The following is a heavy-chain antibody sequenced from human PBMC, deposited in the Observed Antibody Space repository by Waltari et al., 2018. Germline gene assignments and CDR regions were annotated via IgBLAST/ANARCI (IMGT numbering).Heavy chain of an antibody. D-gene: IGHD4-17*01. CDR2: ISSRSYL. CDR3: GRDVYGDYVGGGGGAFDI. V-gene: IGHV3-21*01. CDR1: GFTLSTYS. J-gene: IGHJ3*02. Sequence: EVQLVESGGGLVKPGGSLRLSCAASGFTLSTYSMNWVRQAPGKGLDCVSSISSRSYLYYGDSVKVRFTISRYNAKNSLYLQMNSLRAEDTAVYYCGRDVYGDYVGGGGGAFDIWGQGTMVTVSS.